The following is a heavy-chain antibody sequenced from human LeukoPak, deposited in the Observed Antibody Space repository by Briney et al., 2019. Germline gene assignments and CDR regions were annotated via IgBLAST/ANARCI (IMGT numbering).Heavy chain of an antibody. CDR2: ISYTGTYI. D-gene: IGHD6-13*01. CDR3: ARGGSTWAPFEY. CDR1: AFSLNAYN. J-gene: IGHJ4*02. V-gene: IGHV3-21*01. Sequence: GGSLRLSCAASAFSLNAYNMNWVRQAPGKGLEWVSSISYTGTYIYYADSVKGRFTISRDNAQNSLYLQMNSLRAEDTAVYYCARGGSTWAPFEYWGQGILVTVSS.